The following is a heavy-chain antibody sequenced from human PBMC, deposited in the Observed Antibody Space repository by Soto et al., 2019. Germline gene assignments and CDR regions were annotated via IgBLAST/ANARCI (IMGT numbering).Heavy chain of an antibody. CDR2: INWNDDA. Sequence: QITLKESGPTLVKPTQTLTLTCTFSGFSLNTRAVGVGWIRQAPGKALEWLALINWNDDARYSPSLKDRLTITKDTSKNHGVLTMSNIGPVDTATYYCAHRHDLGGFDIWGQGTAVTVSS. D-gene: IGHD2-15*01. J-gene: IGHJ3*02. CDR1: GFSLNTRAVG. V-gene: IGHV2-5*01. CDR3: AHRHDLGGFDI.